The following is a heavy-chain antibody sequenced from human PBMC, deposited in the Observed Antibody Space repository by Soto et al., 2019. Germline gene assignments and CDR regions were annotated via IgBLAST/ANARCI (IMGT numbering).Heavy chain of an antibody. CDR1: GFTFSSYA. CDR2: ISGRGGNT. CDR3: VKADTVMVNHGMDA. V-gene: IGHV3-23*01. Sequence: WVLRLSCAASGFTFSSYAMSWGRHAPGKGLEWVSVISGRGGNTYYADSVKGRFTISRDNSKNTLYLQMNSLRAEDTAVYYCVKADTVMVNHGMDAWGHGTTVTVSS. D-gene: IGHD5-18*01. J-gene: IGHJ6*02.